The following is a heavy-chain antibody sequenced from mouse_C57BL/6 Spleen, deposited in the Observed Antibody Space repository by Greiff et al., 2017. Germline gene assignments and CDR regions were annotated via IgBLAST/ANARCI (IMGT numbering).Heavy chain of an antibody. V-gene: IGHV1-15*01. Sequence: QVQLQQSGAELVRPGASVTLSCKASGYTFTDYEMHWVKQTPVHGLEWIGAIDPETGGTAYNQKVKGKAILTADKSSSTAYMELRSLTSEDSAVYYCTRWALGTRDAMDYWGQGTSVTVSS. D-gene: IGHD3-3*01. CDR3: TRWALGTRDAMDY. J-gene: IGHJ4*01. CDR2: IDPETGGT. CDR1: GYTFTDYE.